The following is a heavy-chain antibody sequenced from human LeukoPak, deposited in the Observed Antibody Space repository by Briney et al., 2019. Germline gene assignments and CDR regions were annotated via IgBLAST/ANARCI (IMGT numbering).Heavy chain of an antibody. D-gene: IGHD1-26*01. V-gene: IGHV4-39*07. CDR3: ARGGVGATTYDY. Sequence: SETLSLTCTVSGGSISSSSYYWGWIRQPPGKGLEWIGSIYYSGSTYYNPSLKSRVTISVDTSKNQFSLKLSSVTAADTAVYYCARGGVGATTYDYWGQGTLVTVSS. J-gene: IGHJ4*02. CDR2: IYYSGST. CDR1: GGSISSSSYY.